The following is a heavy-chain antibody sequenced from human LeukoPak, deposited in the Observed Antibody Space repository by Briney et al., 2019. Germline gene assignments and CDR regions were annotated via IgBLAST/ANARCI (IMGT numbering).Heavy chain of an antibody. V-gene: IGHV1-2*02. D-gene: IGHD3-22*01. CDR2: INPNSGGT. CDR3: ARALYYYDTSGYQGG. J-gene: IGHJ4*02. CDR1: GYTFTGYY. Sequence: LWASVKVSCKASGYTFTGYYMRWVRQAPGQGLEWMGWINPNSGGTNYAQKFQGRVTMTRDTSISTAYMELSRLRSDDTAVYYCARALYYYDTSGYQGGWGQGTLVTVSS.